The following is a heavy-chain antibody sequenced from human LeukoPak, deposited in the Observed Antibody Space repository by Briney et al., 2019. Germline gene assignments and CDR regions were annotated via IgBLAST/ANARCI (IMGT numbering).Heavy chain of an antibody. J-gene: IGHJ4*02. V-gene: IGHV3-21*04. D-gene: IGHD3-22*01. Sequence: PGGSLRLSCAASGFTFSSYSMNWVRQAPGKGLEWVSSISSSSSYLYYADSVKGRFTISRDNAKNSLYLQMNSLRAEDTALYYCAKDWGYDSSGYGTGFDYWGQGTLVTVSS. CDR2: ISSSSSYL. CDR1: GFTFSSYS. CDR3: AKDWGYDSSGYGTGFDY.